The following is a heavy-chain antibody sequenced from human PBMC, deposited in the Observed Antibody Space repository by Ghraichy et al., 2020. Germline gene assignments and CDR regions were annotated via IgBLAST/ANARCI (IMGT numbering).Heavy chain of an antibody. Sequence: SQTLSLTCTVSGGSISSGGYYWSWIRQHPGKGLEWIGYIYYSGSTYYNPSLKSRVTISVDTSKNQFSLKLSSVTAADTAVYYCARTGIAAAGQPAYFDYWGQGTLVTVSS. V-gene: IGHV4-31*03. CDR1: GGSISSGGYY. J-gene: IGHJ4*02. CDR3: ARTGIAAAGQPAYFDY. D-gene: IGHD6-13*01. CDR2: IYYSGST.